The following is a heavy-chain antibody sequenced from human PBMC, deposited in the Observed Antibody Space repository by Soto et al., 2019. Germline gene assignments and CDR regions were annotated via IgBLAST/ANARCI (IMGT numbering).Heavy chain of an antibody. V-gene: IGHV4-39*01. D-gene: IGHD3-22*01. J-gene: IGHJ4*02. CDR2: IYYSGST. Sequence: SETLSLTCTVSGGSISSSSYYWGWIRQPPGKGLEWIGSIYYSGSTYYNPSLKSRVTISVDTSKNQFSLKLSSVTAADTAVYYCARQTGSGYYGIDYWGQGTLVTVSS. CDR3: ARQTGSGYYGIDY. CDR1: GGSISSSSYY.